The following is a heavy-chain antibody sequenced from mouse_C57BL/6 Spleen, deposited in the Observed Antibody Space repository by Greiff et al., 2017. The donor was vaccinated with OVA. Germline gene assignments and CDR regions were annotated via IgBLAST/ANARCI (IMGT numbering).Heavy chain of an antibody. CDR1: GFSLSTSGMG. J-gene: IGHJ4*01. CDR2: IYWDDAK. CDR3: ARSNGYDNYAMDY. D-gene: IGHD2-2*01. V-gene: IGHV8-12*01. Sequence: QVTLKESGPGILQSSQTLSLSCSFSGFSLSTSGMGVSWIRQPSGKGLDWLAHIYWDDAKRYNPSLKSRLTISKDTSRNQVFLKITSVDTADTATYYCARSNGYDNYAMDYWGQGASVTVAS.